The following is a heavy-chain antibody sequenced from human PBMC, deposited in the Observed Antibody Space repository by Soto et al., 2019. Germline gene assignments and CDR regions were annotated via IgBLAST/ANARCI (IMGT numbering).Heavy chain of an antibody. J-gene: IGHJ6*02. CDR1: GFTFSSYS. V-gene: IGHV3-21*01. D-gene: IGHD3-16*01. CDR2: ISSSSYI. Sequence: GGSLRLSCAASGFTFSSYSMNWVRQAPGKGLEWVSSISSSSYIYYADSVKGRFTISRDNAKNSLYLQMNSLRAEDTAVYYCARDWGYYYYYGMDVWGQGTTVTVSS. CDR3: ARDWGYYYYYGMDV.